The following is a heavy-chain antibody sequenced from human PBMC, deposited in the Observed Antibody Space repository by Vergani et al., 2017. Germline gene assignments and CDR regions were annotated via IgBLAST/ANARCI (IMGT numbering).Heavy chain of an antibody. J-gene: IGHJ3*02. CDR3: AREGGYYHSSGYYYDSRAFDI. V-gene: IGHV1-2*02. CDR2: INPNSGGT. Sequence: QVQLVQSGAEVKKPGASVKVSCKASGYTFTGYYMHWVRQAPGQGLEWMGWINPNSGGTNYAQKFQGRVTMTRDTSISTAYMELSRLRSDDTAVYYCAREGGYYHSSGYYYDSRAFDIWGQGTTVTVSS. D-gene: IGHD3-22*01. CDR1: GYTFTGYY.